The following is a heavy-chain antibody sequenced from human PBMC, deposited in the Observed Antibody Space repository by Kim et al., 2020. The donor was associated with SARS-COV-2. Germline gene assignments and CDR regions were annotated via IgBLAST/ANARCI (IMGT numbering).Heavy chain of an antibody. D-gene: IGHD6-13*01. CDR2: K. J-gene: IGHJ5*02. V-gene: IGHV3-30*02. CDR3: AKGSSNPDWFDP. Sequence: KYYADSVKGRFTISRDNSRNTLYLQMNSLRAEDTAVYYCAKGSSNPDWFDPWGQGTLVTVSS.